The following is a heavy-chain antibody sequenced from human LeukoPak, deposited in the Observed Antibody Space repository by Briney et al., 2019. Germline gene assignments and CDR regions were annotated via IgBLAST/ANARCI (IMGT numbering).Heavy chain of an antibody. CDR3: ARDSRDSDPKPFDY. CDR2: IYTSGGT. CDR1: GGSISSGSYY. V-gene: IGHV4-61*02. J-gene: IGHJ4*02. Sequence: SETLSLTCTVSGGSISSGSYYWSWIRQPAGKGLEWIGRIYTSGGTNYNPSLKSRVTISVDTSKNQFSLKLSSVTAADTAVYYCARDSRDSDPKPFDYWGQGTLVTVSS. D-gene: IGHD2-15*01.